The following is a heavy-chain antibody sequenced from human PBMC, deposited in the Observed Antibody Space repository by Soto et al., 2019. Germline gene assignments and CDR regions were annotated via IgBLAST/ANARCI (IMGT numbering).Heavy chain of an antibody. V-gene: IGHV4-39*02. Sequence: QLQLQESGPGLVKPSETLSLTCTVSGGSISSSSYYWGWIRQPPGKGLEWIGSIYYSGSTSYTPSPTTPVPISVATSKIHFPLKLSSVTAAATAVYYCASPKIAFYNWFDPWGQGTLVTVSS. D-gene: IGHD3-3*02. CDR3: ASPKIAFYNWFDP. J-gene: IGHJ5*02. CDR2: IYYSGST. CDR1: GGSISSSSYY.